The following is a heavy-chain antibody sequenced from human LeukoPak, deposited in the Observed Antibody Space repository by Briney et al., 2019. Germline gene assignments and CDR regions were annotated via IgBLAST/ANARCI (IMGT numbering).Heavy chain of an antibody. V-gene: IGHV7-4-1*02. CDR2: INTKTGNP. D-gene: IGHD3-3*01. CDR3: ARVFGTTIFGIVSKYGNDY. CDR1: GYSFTTYA. Sequence: ASVKVSCKASGYSFTTYALNWVRQAPGQGLEWMEWINTKTGNPTYAQDFRGRFVFSLDTSGSTAYLQISSLKAEDTAVYYCARVFGTTIFGIVSKYGNDYWGQGTLVTVSS. J-gene: IGHJ4*02.